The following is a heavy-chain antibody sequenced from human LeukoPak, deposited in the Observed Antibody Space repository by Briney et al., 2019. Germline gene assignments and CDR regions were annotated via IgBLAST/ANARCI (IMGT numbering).Heavy chain of an antibody. D-gene: IGHD5-18*01. CDR3: ARESSPGYSYGYPLAY. CDR1: GFTFSSYS. V-gene: IGHV3-21*01. J-gene: IGHJ4*02. CDR2: ISSSSYI. Sequence: GGSLRLSCAASGFTFSSYSMNWVRRAPGKGLERVSSISSSSYIYYADSVKGRFTISRDNAKNSLYLQMNSLRADDTAVYYCARESSPGYSYGYPLAYWGQGTLVTVSS.